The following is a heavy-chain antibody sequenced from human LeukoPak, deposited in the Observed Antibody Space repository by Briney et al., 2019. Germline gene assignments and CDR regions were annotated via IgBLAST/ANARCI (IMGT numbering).Heavy chain of an antibody. J-gene: IGHJ4*02. Sequence: PGRSLRLSCTTSGFTFGDYAMSWVRQAPGKGLEWVGVIRSKAYGGTTDSAASVTGRFTILRDDSKSIAYLQMNSLKTEDTAVYYCTTAFQSDTGWYVHFYWGQGSVVTVPS. D-gene: IGHD6-19*01. CDR2: IRSKAYGGTT. CDR1: GFTFGDYA. CDR3: TTAFQSDTGWYVHFY. V-gene: IGHV3-49*04.